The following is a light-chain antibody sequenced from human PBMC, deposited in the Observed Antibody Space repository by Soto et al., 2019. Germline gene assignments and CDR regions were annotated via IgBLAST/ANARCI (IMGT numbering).Light chain of an antibody. Sequence: DLQMTQSPSTLSASVGDRVTITCRASQSCRNSLAWYQQKAGKAPTLLIYDASTLQSGVPSRFSGSGSGTEFSLTISSLQPEDFAVYYCQQDYNLPRTFGGGTKVDIK. J-gene: IGKJ4*01. V-gene: IGKV1-5*01. CDR1: QSCRNS. CDR3: QQDYNLPRT. CDR2: DAS.